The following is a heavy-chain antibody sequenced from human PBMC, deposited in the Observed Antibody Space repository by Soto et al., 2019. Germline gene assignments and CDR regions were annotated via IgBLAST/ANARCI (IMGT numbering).Heavy chain of an antibody. J-gene: IGHJ4*02. CDR1: GYTFIDYY. Sequence: QVQLVQSGSEVKKSGASVKVSCKASGYTFIDYYIHWVRQAPGQGLEWMGWINPKSGVTSYAQRFRGRFTMTRDMSITVAYMELCRLSSDDRAVYYCARGPKQTPTYSNSWFVTDSWGQGTLVTVSS. V-gene: IGHV1-2*02. D-gene: IGHD6-19*01. CDR3: ARGPKQTPTYSNSWFVTDS. CDR2: INPKSGVT.